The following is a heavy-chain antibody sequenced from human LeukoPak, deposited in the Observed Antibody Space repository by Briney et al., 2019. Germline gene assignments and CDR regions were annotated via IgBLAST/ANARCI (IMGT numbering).Heavy chain of an antibody. CDR2: INPNSGGT. CDR1: GYTFTGYY. V-gene: IGHV1-2*02. Sequence: GSVKVSCKASGYTFTGYYIHWVRQTPGQGFEWMGWINPNSGGTNYAQRFQGRVTMTRDTSISTAYMELSRLRSDDTAVYYCARELIVVVTYQKTNAFDIWGQGTMVTVSS. D-gene: IGHD3-22*01. CDR3: ARELIVVVTYQKTNAFDI. J-gene: IGHJ3*02.